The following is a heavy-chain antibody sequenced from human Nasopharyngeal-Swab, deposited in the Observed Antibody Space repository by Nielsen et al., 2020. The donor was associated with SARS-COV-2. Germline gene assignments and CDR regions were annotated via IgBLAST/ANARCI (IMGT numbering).Heavy chain of an antibody. CDR2: ISYGGSNK. V-gene: IGHV3-30-3*01. J-gene: IGHJ4*02. CDR3: ARSHEGGYYDFWSGYYTPLDY. D-gene: IGHD3-3*01. Sequence: GESLKISCAASGFTFSSYAMHWVRQAPGKGLEWVAVISYGGSNKYYADSVKGRFTISRDNSKTTLYLQMNSLRAEDTAVYYCARSHEGGYYDFWSGYYTPLDYWGQGTLVTVSS. CDR1: GFTFSSYA.